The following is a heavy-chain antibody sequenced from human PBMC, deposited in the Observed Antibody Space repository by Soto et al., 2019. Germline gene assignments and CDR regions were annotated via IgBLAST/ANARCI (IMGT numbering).Heavy chain of an antibody. J-gene: IGHJ4*02. V-gene: IGHV1-8*01. Sequence: SEKVSCKASRYIFTGLDINWVRQTTGQGLEWMGWMQPSSGRTGYAQKFQGRVTMTRDTSINTAYMELSSLTSDDTAFYYCARGVTAGVDYWGQGTLVTVSS. D-gene: IGHD1-26*01. CDR1: RYIFTGLD. CDR3: ARGVTAGVDY. CDR2: MQPSSGRT.